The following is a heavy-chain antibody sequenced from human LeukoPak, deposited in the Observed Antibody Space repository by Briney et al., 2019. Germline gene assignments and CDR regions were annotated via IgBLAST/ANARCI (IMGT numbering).Heavy chain of an antibody. V-gene: IGHV4-61*02. CDR2: IYTSGST. CDR3: ARDSHPYYYGSGSYWYLDP. Sequence: SETLSLTCTVSGGSISSSSYYWSWIRQPAGKGLEWIGRIYTSGSTNYNPSLKSRVTISVDTSKNQFSLKLSSVTAADTAVYYCARDSHPYYYGSGSYWYLDPWGQGTLVTVSS. CDR1: GGSISSSSYY. D-gene: IGHD3-10*01. J-gene: IGHJ5*02.